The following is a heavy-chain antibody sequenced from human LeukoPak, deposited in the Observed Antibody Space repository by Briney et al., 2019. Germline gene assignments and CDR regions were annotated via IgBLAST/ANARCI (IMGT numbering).Heavy chain of an antibody. CDR2: ISAYNGNT. CDR3: GRCFYYDFWSGYYKYYFDY. J-gene: IGHJ4*02. D-gene: IGHD3-3*01. CDR1: GYTFTSYG. Sequence: GASVKVSCKASGYTFTSYGISWLRQAPGQGLEWMGWISAYNGNTNYAQKLQGRVTMTTDTSTSTAYMELRSLRSDDTAVYYCGRCFYYDFWSGYYKYYFDYWGQGTLVTVSS. V-gene: IGHV1-18*01.